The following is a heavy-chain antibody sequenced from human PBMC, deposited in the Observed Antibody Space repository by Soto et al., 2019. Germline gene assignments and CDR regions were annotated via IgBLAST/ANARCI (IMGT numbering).Heavy chain of an antibody. Sequence: QVQLVQSGAEVKKPGASVKDSCKASGYTFTSYYMHWVRQAPGQGLEWMGIINPSGGSTRYAQKLQGRYTMHRDTSTGTVYMELSSLRSEDTAVYYCARGGFVYCYYYMDVWGKGITVTVSS. CDR1: GYTFTSYY. CDR3: ARGGFVYCYYYMDV. D-gene: IGHD3-10*01. CDR2: INPSGGST. J-gene: IGHJ6*03. V-gene: IGHV1-46*03.